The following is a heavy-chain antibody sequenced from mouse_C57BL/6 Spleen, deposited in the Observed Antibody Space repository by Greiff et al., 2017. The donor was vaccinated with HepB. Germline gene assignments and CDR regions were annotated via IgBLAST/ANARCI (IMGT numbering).Heavy chain of an antibody. CDR2: IYPGDGDT. D-gene: IGHD1-1*01. V-gene: IGHV1-82*01. Sequence: VQLQQSGPELVKPGASVKISCKASGYAFSSSWMNWVKQRPEKGLEWIGRIYPGDGDTNYNGKFKGKATLTADKSSSTAYMQLSSLTSEDSAVYFCARDYGSSYDFDYWGQGTTLTVSS. CDR1: GYAFSSSW. CDR3: ARDYGSSYDFDY. J-gene: IGHJ2*01.